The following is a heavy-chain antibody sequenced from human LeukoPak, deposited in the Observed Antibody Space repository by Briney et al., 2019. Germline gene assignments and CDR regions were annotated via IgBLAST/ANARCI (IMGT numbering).Heavy chain of an antibody. CDR3: ARVGTIFGGLFSD. J-gene: IGHJ4*02. V-gene: IGHV4-61*02. CDR2: IYTSGST. D-gene: IGHD3-3*01. Sequence: PSETLSLTCTVSGGSISSGSYYWSWIRQPAGKGLEWIGRIYTSGSTNYNPSLKSRVTISVDTSKNQFSLKLSSVTAADTAVYYCARVGTIFGGLFSDWGQGTLVTVSS. CDR1: GGSISSGSYY.